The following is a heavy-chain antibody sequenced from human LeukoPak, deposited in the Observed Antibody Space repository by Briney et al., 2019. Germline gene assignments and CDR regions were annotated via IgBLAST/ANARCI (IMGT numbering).Heavy chain of an antibody. V-gene: IGHV4-59*08. D-gene: IGHD1-26*01. CDR3: ARHGGSLGYFDY. CDR2: VYDSGTT. CDR1: GGSISTYY. Sequence: PSETLSLTCSVSGGSISTYYWSWIRRTPGKGLEWIGYVYDSGTTNYNPSLKGRVTISSDTSKNQFSLNLRSVNAADTAIYYCARHGGSLGYFDYWGQGTLVTVSS. J-gene: IGHJ4*02.